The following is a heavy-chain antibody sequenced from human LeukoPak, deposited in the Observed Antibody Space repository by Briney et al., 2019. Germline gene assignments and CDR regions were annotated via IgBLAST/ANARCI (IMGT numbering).Heavy chain of an antibody. D-gene: IGHD3-10*01. V-gene: IGHV3-11*01. CDR2: ISNGASTK. J-gene: IGHJ4*02. CDR3: AKDYRTFGLLDS. CDR1: GFSFSDYY. Sequence: GGSLRLSCAASGFSFSDYYMGWIRQAPGKGLEWVSYISNGASTKYYVDSVKGRFTISRDNAKNSLYLQMNSLRAEDTGVYYCAKDYRTFGLLDSWGQGALVTVSS.